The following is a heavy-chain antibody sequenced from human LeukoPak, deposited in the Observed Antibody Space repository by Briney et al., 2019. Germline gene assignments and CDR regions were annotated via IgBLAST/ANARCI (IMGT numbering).Heavy chain of an antibody. CDR3: ARATTYDILTGYSDY. V-gene: IGHV3-21*01. J-gene: IGHJ4*02. D-gene: IGHD3-9*01. Sequence: GGSLRLSCAASGFTFSSDTMNWVRQAPGKGLERGSSISSSSSYIYYADSVKGRFTISRDNAKKSLFLQMNSLRAEDTAVYYCARATTYDILTGYSDYWGQGTLVTVSS. CDR1: GFTFSSDT. CDR2: ISSSSSYI.